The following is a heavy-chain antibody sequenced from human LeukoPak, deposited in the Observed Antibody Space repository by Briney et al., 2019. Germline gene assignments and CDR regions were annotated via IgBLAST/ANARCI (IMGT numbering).Heavy chain of an antibody. CDR3: ASSWDSSGYDALLLDP. CDR1: GYTFTSYY. Sequence: ASVKVSCKASGYTFTSYYMHWVRQAPGQGLEWMGIINPSGGSTSYAQKFQGRVTMTRDTSTSTVYMELNSLRSEDTAVYYCASSWDSSGYDALLLDPWGQGTLVTVSS. V-gene: IGHV1-46*01. CDR2: INPSGGST. D-gene: IGHD3-22*01. J-gene: IGHJ5*02.